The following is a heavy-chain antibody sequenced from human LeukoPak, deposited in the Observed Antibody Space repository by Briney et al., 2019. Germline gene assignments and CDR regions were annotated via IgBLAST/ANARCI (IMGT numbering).Heavy chain of an antibody. V-gene: IGHV1-24*01. CDR1: GYTLTELS. J-gene: IGHJ4*02. CDR2: FDPEDGET. CDR3: ATAVVDGSGSYHGLDY. Sequence: ASVKVSCKVSGYTLTELSMYWVRQAPGKGREWMGGFDPEDGETIYAQKFQARVTMPEDKSTDTAYMQMSSLRSQDTAVYYCATAVVDGSGSYHGLDYWGQGTLVTVSS. D-gene: IGHD3-10*01.